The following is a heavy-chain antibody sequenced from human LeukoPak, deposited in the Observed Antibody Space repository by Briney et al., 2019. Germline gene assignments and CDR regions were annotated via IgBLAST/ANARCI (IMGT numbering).Heavy chain of an antibody. CDR3: AKDMGYSSGLSLDY. Sequence: GGSLRLSCAASGFTFDDFVMHWVRQAPGKGLEWVSGISWNSGNIGYADSVKGRFTISRDNAKNSLYLQMSSLRAEDTAFYYCAKDMGYSSGLSLDYWGQGTLVTVSS. D-gene: IGHD6-19*01. V-gene: IGHV3-9*01. CDR2: ISWNSGNI. J-gene: IGHJ4*02. CDR1: GFTFDDFV.